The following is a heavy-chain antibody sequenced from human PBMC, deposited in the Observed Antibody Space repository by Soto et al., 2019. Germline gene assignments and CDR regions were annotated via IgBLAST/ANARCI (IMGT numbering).Heavy chain of an antibody. J-gene: IGHJ4*02. CDR2: ISAYNGNT. V-gene: IGHV1-18*01. D-gene: IGHD3-22*01. Sequence: QVKLVQSGTEVKKPGASMKVSCKASGYSFATSGISWVRQAPGQGREWMGWISAYNGNTNYDQKLQDRIIMTTDTSTSTDYLELRSLRSDDTAVYYCARAGQYYDSSGYADWGQGTLVTVSS. CDR1: GYSFATSG. CDR3: ARAGQYYDSSGYAD.